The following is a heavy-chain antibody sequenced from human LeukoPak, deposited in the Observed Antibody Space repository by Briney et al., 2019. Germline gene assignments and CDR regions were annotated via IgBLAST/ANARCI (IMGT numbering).Heavy chain of an antibody. CDR3: ARDLGSGEYDF. CDR2: INHSGST. Sequence: SETLSLTCAVYGGSFSGYYWSWIRQPPGKGLEWIGEINHSGSTNYNPSPKSRVTISIDTSKNQFSLRLSSVTAADAAMYFCARDLGSGEYDFWGQGTLVTVSS. D-gene: IGHD3-10*01. J-gene: IGHJ4*02. CDR1: GGSFSGYY. V-gene: IGHV4-34*01.